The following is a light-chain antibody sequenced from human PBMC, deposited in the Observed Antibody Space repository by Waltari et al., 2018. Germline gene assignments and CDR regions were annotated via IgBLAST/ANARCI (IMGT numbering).Light chain of an antibody. Sequence: EVVMTQSPATLSVSPGERATLSCRASQSVTSNLAWYQQKPGQAPRLLIYEAFTRATGISARFRGSGSGTQFTLTISSLQSEDSAVYYCQQYNRWPPITFGQGTRLEIK. CDR3: QQYNRWPPIT. V-gene: IGKV3-15*01. CDR2: EAF. J-gene: IGKJ5*01. CDR1: QSVTSN.